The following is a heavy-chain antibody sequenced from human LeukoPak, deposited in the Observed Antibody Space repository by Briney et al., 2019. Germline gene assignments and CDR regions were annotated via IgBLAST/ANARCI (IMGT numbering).Heavy chain of an antibody. CDR3: ARVDISSAWSVAREVHQDFDY. D-gene: IGHD6-19*01. J-gene: IGHJ4*02. CDR1: GYTFTGYY. Sequence: ASVKVSCKASGYTFTGYYMHWVRQAPGQGLEWMGWINPNSGGTNYAQKFQGRVTMTRDTSISTAYMELSRLRSDDTAVYYCARVDISSAWSVAREVHQDFDYWGQGTLVTVSS. V-gene: IGHV1-2*02. CDR2: INPNSGGT.